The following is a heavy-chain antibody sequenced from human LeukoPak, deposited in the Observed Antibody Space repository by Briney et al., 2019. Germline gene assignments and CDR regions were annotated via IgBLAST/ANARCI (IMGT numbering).Heavy chain of an antibody. CDR2: ISSSSYI. CDR3: ARDMRYCSSTSCYKWFDP. D-gene: IGHD2-2*02. Sequence: PGGSLKLSCAASGFTFSSYSMNWVRQAPGKGLEWVSSISSSSYIYYADSVKGRFTISRDNAKNSLYLQMNSLRAEDTAVYYCARDMRYCSSTSCYKWFDPWGQGTLVTVSS. J-gene: IGHJ5*02. CDR1: GFTFSSYS. V-gene: IGHV3-21*01.